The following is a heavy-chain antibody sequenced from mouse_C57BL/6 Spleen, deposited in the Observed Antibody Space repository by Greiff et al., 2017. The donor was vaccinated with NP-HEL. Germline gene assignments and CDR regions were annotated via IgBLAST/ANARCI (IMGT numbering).Heavy chain of an antibody. CDR2: INPGSGGT. CDR1: GYAFTNYL. CDR3: ARGGDYED. D-gene: IGHD2-4*01. J-gene: IGHJ3*01. Sequence: QVQLQQSGAELVRPGTSVKVSCKASGYAFTNYLIEWVKQRPGQGLEWIGVINPGSGGTNYNEKFKGKATLTADKSSSTAYMQLSSLTSEDSAVYFCARGGDYEDWGQGTLVTVSA. V-gene: IGHV1-54*01.